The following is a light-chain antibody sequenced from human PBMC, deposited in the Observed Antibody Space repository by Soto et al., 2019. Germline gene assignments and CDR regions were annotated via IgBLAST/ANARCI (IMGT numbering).Light chain of an antibody. CDR1: QSLLSSDGKHY. CDR2: KVS. CDR3: MQGTHWPPWT. V-gene: IGKV2-30*01. Sequence: DVVMTQSPLSLPVTLGQPASISCRSNQSLLSSDGKHYLNWFQQRPGQSPRRLTYKVSIRDSGVPDRFSGSGSGTEFTLKISRVEAEDVGIYYCMQGTHWPPWTFGQGTKVEIK. J-gene: IGKJ1*01.